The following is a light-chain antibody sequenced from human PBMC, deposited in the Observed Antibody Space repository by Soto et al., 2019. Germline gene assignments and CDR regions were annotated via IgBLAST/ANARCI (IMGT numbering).Light chain of an antibody. CDR3: EQYGTAPVA. CDR1: QTVSSY. CDR2: GAS. Sequence: ENVLTQSPGTLSLSPGERATLSCRASQTVSSYLTWYQQRPGQAPRLLISGASRRATGIPDRFSGSGSGTDCRLTVSRLEREDFALYCCEQYGTAPVAVGRGTRLEIK. J-gene: IGKJ5*01. V-gene: IGKV3-20*01.